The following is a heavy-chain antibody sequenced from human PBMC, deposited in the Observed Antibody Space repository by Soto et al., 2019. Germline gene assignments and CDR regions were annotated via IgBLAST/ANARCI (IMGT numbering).Heavy chain of an antibody. D-gene: IGHD3-10*01. V-gene: IGHV4-39*01. J-gene: IGHJ4*02. CDR3: ARALLWFGELSGDLDY. Sequence: PSETLSLTCTVSGGSISSSSYYWGWIRQPPGKGLEWIGSIYYSGSTYYNPSLKSRVTISVDTSKNQFSLKLSSVTAADTAVYYCARALLWFGELSGDLDYWGQGTLVTVSS. CDR1: GGSISSSSYY. CDR2: IYYSGST.